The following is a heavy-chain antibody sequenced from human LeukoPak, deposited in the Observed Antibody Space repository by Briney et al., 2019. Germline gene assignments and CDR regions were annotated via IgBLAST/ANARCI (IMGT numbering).Heavy chain of an antibody. V-gene: IGHV6-1*01. J-gene: IGHJ4*02. D-gene: IGHD1-26*01. CDR2: TYYRSKWYN. CDR1: GDSVSNNSAA. CDR3: ARSVGSPTSGFEH. Sequence: SQTLLLTCAISGDSVSNNSAAWSWIRQSPSRGLEWLGRTYYRSKWYNDYAVSLKGRITINPDTSKNHFTLQLNSVTPEDTAVYYCARSVGSPTSGFEHWGQGTLVTVSS.